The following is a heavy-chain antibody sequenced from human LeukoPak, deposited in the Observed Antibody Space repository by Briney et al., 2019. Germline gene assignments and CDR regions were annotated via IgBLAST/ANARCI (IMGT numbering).Heavy chain of an antibody. CDR3: ARDVAVSGWLLFDY. Sequence: PSETLSLTCTVSGGSISSGGYYWSWIRQHPGKGLEWIGYIYYSGSTYYNPSLESRVTISVDTSKNQFSLKLSSVTAADTAVYYCARDVAVSGWLLFDYWGQGTLVTVSS. CDR1: GGSISSGGYY. V-gene: IGHV4-31*03. J-gene: IGHJ4*02. D-gene: IGHD6-19*01. CDR2: IYYSGST.